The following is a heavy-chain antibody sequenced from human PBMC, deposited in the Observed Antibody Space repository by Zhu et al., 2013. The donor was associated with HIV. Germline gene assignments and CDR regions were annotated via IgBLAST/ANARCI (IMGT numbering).Heavy chain of an antibody. Sequence: QVQLVQSGAEVKKPGASVKVSCKASGYTFSSYYIHWVRQAPGQGLEWMGIINPSGGGTSYAQKFQGRVTMTRDTSTSTVYMELSSLRSEDTAVYYCARDVSNGGNSHWGQGTRVTVSS. J-gene: IGHJ1*01. CDR3: ARDVSNGGNSH. CDR2: INPSGGGT. V-gene: IGHV1-46*03. CDR1: GYTFSSYY. D-gene: IGHD2-21*01.